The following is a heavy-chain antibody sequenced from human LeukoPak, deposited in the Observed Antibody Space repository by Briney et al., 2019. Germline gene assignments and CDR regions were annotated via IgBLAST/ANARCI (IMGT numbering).Heavy chain of an antibody. D-gene: IGHD2-8*01. CDR1: GYSFTSYG. CDR2: ISVYNGNT. J-gene: IGHJ4*02. Sequence: ASVKVSCKASGYSFTSYGFSWVRQAPGLGLEWVGWISVYNGNTNSAQRLQGRVTMTTDTSTSTAYLELRSLRSDDTAVYYCVRDGVGFFDYWGQGTLVTVSP. CDR3: VRDGVGFFDY. V-gene: IGHV1-18*01.